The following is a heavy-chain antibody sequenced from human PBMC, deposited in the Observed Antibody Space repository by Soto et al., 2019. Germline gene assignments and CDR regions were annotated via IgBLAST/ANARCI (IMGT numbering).Heavy chain of an antibody. J-gene: IGHJ4*02. CDR2: IYYSGST. V-gene: IGHV4-39*01. CDR1: GGSISSSSYY. CDR3: AVEKGNRFDY. Sequence: PSETLSLTCTVSGGSISSSSYYWGWIRQPPGKGLEWIGSIYYSGSTYYNPSLKSRVTISVDTSKNQFSLKLSSVTAADTAVYYCAVEKGNRFDYWGQGTLVTVSS.